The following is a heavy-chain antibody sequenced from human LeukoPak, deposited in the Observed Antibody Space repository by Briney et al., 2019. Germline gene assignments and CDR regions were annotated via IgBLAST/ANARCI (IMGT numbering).Heavy chain of an antibody. CDR1: GGSISSSSYY. D-gene: IGHD3-16*01. Sequence: PSETLSLTCTVSGGSISSSSYYWGWIRQPPGKGLEWIGSIYYSGSTYYNPSLKSRVTISVDTSKNQFSLKLSSVTAADTAVYYCARQGGIDYWGQETLVTVSS. CDR3: ARQGGIDY. V-gene: IGHV4-39*01. CDR2: IYYSGST. J-gene: IGHJ4*02.